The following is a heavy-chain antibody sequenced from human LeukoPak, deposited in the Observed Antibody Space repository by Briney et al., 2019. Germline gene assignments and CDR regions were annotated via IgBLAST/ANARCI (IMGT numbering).Heavy chain of an antibody. V-gene: IGHV1-18*01. Sequence: ASVKVSCKASGYTFTSYGISWVRQAPGQGLEWMGWISAYNGNTNYAQKLQGRVTMTTDTSTSTAYMELRSLRSDDTAVYYCARGRYCSSTSCYTGDNWFDPWGQGTLVTVFS. D-gene: IGHD2-2*02. J-gene: IGHJ5*02. CDR2: ISAYNGNT. CDR3: ARGRYCSSTSCYTGDNWFDP. CDR1: GYTFTSYG.